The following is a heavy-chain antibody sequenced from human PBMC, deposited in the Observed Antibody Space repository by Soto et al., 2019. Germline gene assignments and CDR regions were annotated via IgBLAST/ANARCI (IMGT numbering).Heavy chain of an antibody. J-gene: IGHJ6*02. V-gene: IGHV3-33*01. CDR3: ARDRVQMVDGLAV. CDR2: IWYDGINK. Sequence: QVQLVESGGGVVQPGRSLRLSCAASGVTFSNNGMHWVRQAPGKGLEWVAVIWYDGINKYYADSVKGRFIISRDNSKNTVYLQLNSLRAEDTAVYYCARDRVQMVDGLAVWGQGTTVTVSS. CDR1: GVTFSNNG. D-gene: IGHD2-15*01.